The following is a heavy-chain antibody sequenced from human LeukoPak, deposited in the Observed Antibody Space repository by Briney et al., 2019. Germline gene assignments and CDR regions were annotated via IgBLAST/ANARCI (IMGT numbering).Heavy chain of an antibody. Sequence: ASVKVSCKASGYTFTGYFMHWVRQAPGQGLEWMGWINPNSGGTNYAQEFQGRVTMTRDTSISTAYMELSRLRSDDTAVYYCARGGDDYNLIFDYWGQGTLVTVSS. J-gene: IGHJ4*02. CDR3: ARGGDDYNLIFDY. CDR1: GYTFTGYF. D-gene: IGHD5-24*01. V-gene: IGHV1-2*02. CDR2: INPNSGGT.